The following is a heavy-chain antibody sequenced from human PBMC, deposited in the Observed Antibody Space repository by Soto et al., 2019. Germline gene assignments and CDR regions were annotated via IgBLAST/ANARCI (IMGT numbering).Heavy chain of an antibody. D-gene: IGHD2-2*01. CDR3: ARALGGYCSSTSCYSVNNWFDP. CDR2: IFPGGVNI. Sequence: GASVKVSCKAIGYRFTGHYMHWVRQAPGQGLEWMGTIFPGGVNIAYAQKFKGRVTMTKDTSTSTAYMELRSLRSDDTAVYYCARALGGYCSSTSCYSVNNWFDPWGQGTLVTVSS. CDR1: GYRFTGHY. J-gene: IGHJ5*02. V-gene: IGHV1-46*01.